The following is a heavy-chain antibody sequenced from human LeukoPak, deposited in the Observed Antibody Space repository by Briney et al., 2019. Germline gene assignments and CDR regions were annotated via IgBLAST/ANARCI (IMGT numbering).Heavy chain of an antibody. CDR1: GYDFTSVG. Sequence: ASVKVSCKASGYDFTSVGITWVRQAPGQGLEWMGWISPYNGNTRYVQKLQGRVTMTTDTSTSTAYMELRSLRSDDTAVYYCARGETYYYDSSGYSFDHWGQGTLVTVPS. D-gene: IGHD3-22*01. J-gene: IGHJ4*02. CDR2: ISPYNGNT. V-gene: IGHV1-18*01. CDR3: ARGETYYYDSSGYSFDH.